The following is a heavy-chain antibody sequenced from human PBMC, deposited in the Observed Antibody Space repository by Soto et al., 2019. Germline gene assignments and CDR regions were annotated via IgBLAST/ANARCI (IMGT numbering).Heavy chain of an antibody. CDR1: GYTFTSYY. Sequence: ASVKVSCKASGYTFTSYYMHWVRQAPGQGLEWMGMINPRGGSTSYAQKVQGRVTMTRDTSTSTVYMELRSLRSDDTAVYYCARENQQLSMDVWGQGTTVTVCS. V-gene: IGHV1-46*01. CDR3: ARENQQLSMDV. CDR2: INPRGGST. D-gene: IGHD6-13*01. J-gene: IGHJ6*02.